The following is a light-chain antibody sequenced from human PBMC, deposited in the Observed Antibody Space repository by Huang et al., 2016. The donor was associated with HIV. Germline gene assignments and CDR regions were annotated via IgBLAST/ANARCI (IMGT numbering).Light chain of an antibody. CDR1: QGVTNS. CDR3: QQYLTTPYT. V-gene: IGKV1-NL1*01. CDR2: GAS. Sequence: DIEMTQSPSSLSASVRDRVTITCRASQGVTNSLAWYQQKPGKAPKLLVYGASSLESGVPYRFLGSGSGTDYTLTITSLQPEDFATYYCQQYLTTPYTFGQGTKLDIK. J-gene: IGKJ2*01.